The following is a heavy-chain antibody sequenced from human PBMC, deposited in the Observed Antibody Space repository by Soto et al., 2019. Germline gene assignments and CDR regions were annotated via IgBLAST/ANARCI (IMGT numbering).Heavy chain of an antibody. J-gene: IGHJ5*02. D-gene: IGHD3-22*01. Sequence: GGSLRLSCAASGFTFSSYAMSWVRQAPGKGLEWVSAISGSGGSTYYADSVKGRFTISRDNSKNTLYLQMNSLRAEDTAVYYCPKDKLRYYDSSGYNANWFDPWVQGTLVTVSS. CDR2: ISGSGGST. CDR1: GFTFSSYA. CDR3: PKDKLRYYDSSGYNANWFDP. V-gene: IGHV3-23*01.